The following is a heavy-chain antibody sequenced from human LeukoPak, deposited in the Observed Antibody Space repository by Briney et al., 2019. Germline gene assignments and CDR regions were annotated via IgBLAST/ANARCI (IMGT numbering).Heavy chain of an antibody. CDR3: AAELNDILTGFGY. CDR1: GGSISSGDYY. D-gene: IGHD3-9*01. Sequence: SETLSLTCTVSGGSISSGDYYWSWIRQPPGKGLEWIGYIYYGGSTYYNPSLKSRVTISVDTSKNQFSLKLSSVTAADTAVYYCAAELNDILTGFGYWGQGTLVTVSS. V-gene: IGHV4-30-4*01. CDR2: IYYGGST. J-gene: IGHJ4*02.